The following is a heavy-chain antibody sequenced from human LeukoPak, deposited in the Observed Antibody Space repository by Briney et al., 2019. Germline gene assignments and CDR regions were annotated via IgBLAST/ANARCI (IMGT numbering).Heavy chain of an antibody. J-gene: IGHJ4*02. V-gene: IGHV4-59*01. CDR2: IYYSGST. Sequence: SETLSLTCTVSGGSISSYYWSWIRQPPGKGLEWIGYIYYSGSTNYNPSLKSRVTISVDTSKNQFSLKLSSVTAADTAVYYCARMGPYYDYVWGSYRYSYYFDYWGQGTLVTVSS. D-gene: IGHD3-16*02. CDR1: GGSISSYY. CDR3: ARMGPYYDYVWGSYRYSYYFDY.